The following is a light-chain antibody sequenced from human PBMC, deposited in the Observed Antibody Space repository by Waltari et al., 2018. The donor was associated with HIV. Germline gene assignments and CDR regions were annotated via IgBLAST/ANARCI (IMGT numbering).Light chain of an antibody. CDR1: QSVSSN. CDR3: QQYYSTPFT. J-gene: IGKJ3*01. Sequence: EIVMTQSPATLSVSPGERVTLSCRASQSVSSNLAWYQQRPGQVPRLLIYGASTKATGIPARFSGSGSGTEFTLTISSLQSEDFAVYYCQQYYSTPFTFGPGTKVDIK. V-gene: IGKV3-15*01. CDR2: GAS.